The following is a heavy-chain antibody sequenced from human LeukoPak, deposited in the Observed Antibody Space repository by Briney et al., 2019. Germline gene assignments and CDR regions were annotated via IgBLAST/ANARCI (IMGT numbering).Heavy chain of an antibody. J-gene: IGHJ4*02. V-gene: IGHV3-23*01. Sequence: PGGSLRLSCTASGFTFSSYAMSWVRQAPGKGLEWVSPISGSGGGTYYTDSVKGRFTISRDNSKNTLYLQMNSLRAEDTAVYHCARSGNYYSFDYWGQGTLVTVSS. CDR3: ARSGNYYSFDY. CDR2: ISGSGGGT. D-gene: IGHD1-26*01. CDR1: GFTFSSYA.